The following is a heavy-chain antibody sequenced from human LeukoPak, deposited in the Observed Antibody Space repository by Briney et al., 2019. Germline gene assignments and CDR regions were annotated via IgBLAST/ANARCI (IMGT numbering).Heavy chain of an antibody. CDR3: AREIVYYDSSGFDY. CDR2: ISSSSSYI. V-gene: IGHV3-21*01. Sequence: GGSLRLSCAASGFTFSSYSMNWVRQAPGKGLEWVSSISSSSSYIYYADSVKGRFTISRDNAKNSLYLQMNSLRAEDTAVYYCAREIVYYDSSGFDYWGQGTLVTASS. J-gene: IGHJ4*02. CDR1: GFTFSSYS. D-gene: IGHD3-22*01.